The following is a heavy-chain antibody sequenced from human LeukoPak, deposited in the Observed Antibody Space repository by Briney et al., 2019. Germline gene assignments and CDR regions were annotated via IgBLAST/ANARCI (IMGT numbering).Heavy chain of an antibody. J-gene: IGHJ5*02. V-gene: IGHV4-34*01. Sequence: PSETLSLTCAVYGGSFSGYYWSWIRQPPGKGLEWIGEINHSGSTNYNPSLKSRVTISVDTSKNQFSLKLSSVTAADTAVYYCARANYDFWSGYYDGPNWFDPWGQGTLVTVSS. CDR3: ARANYDFWSGYYDGPNWFDP. CDR2: INHSGST. CDR1: GGSFSGYY. D-gene: IGHD3-3*01.